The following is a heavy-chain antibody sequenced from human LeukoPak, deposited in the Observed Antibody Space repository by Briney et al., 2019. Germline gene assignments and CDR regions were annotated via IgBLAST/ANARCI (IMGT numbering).Heavy chain of an antibody. CDR2: VSWNSGTI. D-gene: IGHD1-26*01. V-gene: IGHV3-9*01. CDR3: AKGIMGATTGGIDS. J-gene: IGHJ4*02. Sequence: GGSLRLSCAASGFIFDDYAMYWVRQAAGKGLEWVSGVSWNSGTIGYADSVKGRFSISRDNAKNPLYLQMNSLRAEDTALYYCAKGIMGATTGGIDSWGQGTLVTVSS. CDR1: GFIFDDYA.